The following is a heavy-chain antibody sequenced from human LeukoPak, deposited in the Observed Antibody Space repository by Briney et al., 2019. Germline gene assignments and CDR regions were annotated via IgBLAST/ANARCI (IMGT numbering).Heavy chain of an antibody. CDR2: ISGYNGNT. CDR1: GYTFTSYG. V-gene: IGHV1-18*01. D-gene: IGHD2-21*02. Sequence: ASVKVSCKASGYTFTSYGISWVRQAPGQGLEWMGWISGYNGNTNYVQKFQGRVTMTTDTYTNTAYMELRSLRSDDTAVYYCARDTRAYCGGDCHNYYYYYMDVWGKGTTVTISS. J-gene: IGHJ6*03. CDR3: ARDTRAYCGGDCHNYYYYYMDV.